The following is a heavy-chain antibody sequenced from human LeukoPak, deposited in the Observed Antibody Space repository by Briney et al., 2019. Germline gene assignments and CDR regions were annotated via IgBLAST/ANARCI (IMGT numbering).Heavy chain of an antibody. D-gene: IGHD3-10*01. Sequence: ASVKVSCKASGYTFTSYGISWVRQAPGQGLEWMGWISAYNGNTNYAQKLQGRVTMTTDTSTSTAYMELRSLRSDDTAVYYCARDHFPLTMVRGVMIRGGYPYDYWGQGTLVTVSS. J-gene: IGHJ4*02. CDR3: ARDHFPLTMVRGVMIRGGYPYDY. CDR1: GYTFTSYG. CDR2: ISAYNGNT. V-gene: IGHV1-18*01.